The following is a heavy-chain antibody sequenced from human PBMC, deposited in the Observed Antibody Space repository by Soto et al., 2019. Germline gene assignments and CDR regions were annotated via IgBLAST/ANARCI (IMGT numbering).Heavy chain of an antibody. V-gene: IGHV1-69*13. J-gene: IGHJ1*01. CDR1: GGTFSSFV. Sequence: ASVKVSCNASGGTFSSFVISWVRQAPGQGLEWMGGIIPVFGRPNYAQRFRGRLTITADESTNTSYMELIDLTSEDTAVYYCAREASGYDFWGQGTQVTVSS. CDR2: IIPVFGRP. D-gene: IGHD5-12*01. CDR3: AREASGYDF.